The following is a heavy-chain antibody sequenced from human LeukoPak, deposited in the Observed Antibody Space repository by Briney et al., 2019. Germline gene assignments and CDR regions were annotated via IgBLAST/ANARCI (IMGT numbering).Heavy chain of an antibody. D-gene: IGHD6-13*01. J-gene: IGHJ4*02. V-gene: IGHV4-30-2*01. CDR3: ARGIDSSPVDY. Sequence: PSETLSLTCTVSGGSISSGGYYWSWIRQPPGKGLEWIGYIYHSGSTYYNPSLKSRVTISVDTSKNQFSLKLSSVTAADTAVYYCARGIDSSPVDYWGQGTLVTVSS. CDR2: IYHSGST. CDR1: GGSISSGGYY.